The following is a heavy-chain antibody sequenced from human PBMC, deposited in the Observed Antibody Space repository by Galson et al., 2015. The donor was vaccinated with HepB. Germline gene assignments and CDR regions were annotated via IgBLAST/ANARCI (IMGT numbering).Heavy chain of an antibody. CDR1: GFTFSSHS. CDR3: ATPKLGRGVHVDY. V-gene: IGHV3-21*01. D-gene: IGHD3-10*01. J-gene: IGHJ4*02. CDR2: ISSSSSYI. Sequence: SLRLSCAASGFTFSSHSMNWVRQAPGKGLEWVSSISSSSSYIYYADSVKDRFTISRDNAKNSLYLQMNSLRAEDTAVYYCATPKLGRGVHVDYWGQGTLVTVSS.